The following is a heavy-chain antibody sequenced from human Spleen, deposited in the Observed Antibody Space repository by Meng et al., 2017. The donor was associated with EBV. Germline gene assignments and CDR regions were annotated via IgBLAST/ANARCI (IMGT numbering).Heavy chain of an antibody. J-gene: IGHJ4*02. CDR1: GFSFSNAW. D-gene: IGHD3-16*01. CDR3: TTDVYSRSLGDY. CDR2: IITKIDGETT. V-gene: IGHV3-15*01. Sequence: ELQLVESGXGLVEPGGSLRLSCTASGFSFSNAWISWVRQAPGKGLESVARIITKIDGETTAYAAPVQGRFTISRDDSRNTVYLQMSSLKSEDTAVYYCTTDVYSRSLGDYWGQGTLVTVSS.